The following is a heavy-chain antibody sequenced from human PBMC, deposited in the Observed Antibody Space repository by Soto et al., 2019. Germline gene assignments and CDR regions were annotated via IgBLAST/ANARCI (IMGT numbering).Heavy chain of an antibody. CDR2: ISYDGSTK. Sequence: QVQLVESGGGVVQPGRSLRLSCAASGFTFSNYAMHWVRQAPGKGLEWVAVISYDGSTKYYADSVKGRFTISRDNSKSSLYLQMNRLRAEDTAVYYCAIVPFDSSGYYYDCWGQGTLVTVSS. CDR3: AIVPFDSSGYYYDC. D-gene: IGHD3-22*01. J-gene: IGHJ4*02. V-gene: IGHV3-30-3*01. CDR1: GFTFSNYA.